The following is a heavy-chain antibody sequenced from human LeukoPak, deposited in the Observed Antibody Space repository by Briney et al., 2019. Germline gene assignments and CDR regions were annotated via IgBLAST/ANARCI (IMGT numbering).Heavy chain of an antibody. CDR2: NMNT. Sequence: GSLRLSCAASGFTFSSYVMSWIRQAPGKGLEWIGHNMNTYYNPSLKSRVTISIDTSKNQFSLMLSTVTAADTAIYYCATYYVNGAGRGHWGPGTLVTVSS. V-gene: IGHV4-59*03. CDR1: GFTFSSYV. CDR3: ATYYVNGAGRGH. J-gene: IGHJ4*02. D-gene: IGHD2-8*01.